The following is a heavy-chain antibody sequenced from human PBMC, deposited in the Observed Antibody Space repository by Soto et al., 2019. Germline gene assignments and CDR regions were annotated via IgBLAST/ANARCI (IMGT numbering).Heavy chain of an antibody. J-gene: IGHJ6*02. CDR1: GYTFTSYG. D-gene: IGHD6-6*01. CDR2: ISAYNGNT. V-gene: IGHV1-18*01. CDR3: ARGEEYSSSSVYYYGIDV. Sequence: ASVKVSCKASGYTFTSYGISWVRQAPGQGLEWMGWISAYNGNTNYAQKLQGRVTMTTDTSTSTAYMELRSLRSDDTAVYYCARGEEYSSSSVYYYGIDVWGQGTTVTVSS.